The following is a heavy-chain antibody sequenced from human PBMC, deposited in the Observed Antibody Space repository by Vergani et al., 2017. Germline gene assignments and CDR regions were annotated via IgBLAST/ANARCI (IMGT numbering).Heavy chain of an antibody. Sequence: EVQLVQSGAEVTKPGESLKISCKGSGYSFTSYWIGWVRQMTGKGLEWMGIIYPGESDTRYRPSFQGQVTIAAYKYISTASLQWSSLKASDTAMYYCARGLGRQWLRLFGDYWGQGTLVTVSS. V-gene: IGHV5-51*03. CDR1: GYSFTSYW. D-gene: IGHD5-12*01. J-gene: IGHJ4*02. CDR2: IYPGESDT. CDR3: ARGLGRQWLRLFGDY.